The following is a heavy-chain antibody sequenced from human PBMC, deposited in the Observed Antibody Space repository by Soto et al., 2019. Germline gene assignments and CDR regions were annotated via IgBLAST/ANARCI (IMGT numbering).Heavy chain of an antibody. V-gene: IGHV3-23*01. CDR2: ISGSGGST. D-gene: IGHD3-22*01. CDR3: AKVEGEDYSDSSGYLDYGMDV. CDR1: GFTFSSYA. Sequence: EGSLRLSCAASGFTFSSYAMSWVRQAPGKGLEWVSAISGSGGSTYYADSVKGRFTISRDNSKNTLYLQMNSLRAEDTAVYYCAKVEGEDYSDSSGYLDYGMDVWGQGTTVTVSS. J-gene: IGHJ6*02.